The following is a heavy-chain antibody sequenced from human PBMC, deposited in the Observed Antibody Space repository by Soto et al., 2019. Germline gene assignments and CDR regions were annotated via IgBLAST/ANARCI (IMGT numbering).Heavy chain of an antibody. CDR1: GFTFSSYA. CDR3: ARSPVASEDAFDI. J-gene: IGHJ3*02. CDR2: ISYDGSNK. V-gene: IGHV3-30-3*01. D-gene: IGHD5-12*01. Sequence: GGSLRLSCAASGFTFSSYAMHWVRQAPGKGLEWVAVISYDGSNKYYADSVKGRFTISRDNSKNTLYLQMNSLRAEDTAVYYCARSPVASEDAFDIWGQGTMVTVSS.